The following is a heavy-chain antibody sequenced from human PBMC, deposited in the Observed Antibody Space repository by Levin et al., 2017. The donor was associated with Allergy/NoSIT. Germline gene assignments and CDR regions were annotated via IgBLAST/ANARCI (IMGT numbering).Heavy chain of an antibody. V-gene: IGHV3-30*18. CDR3: AKESSTWYPTALEY. D-gene: IGHD6-13*01. CDR2: ISYDGSNI. Sequence: PGGSLRLSCAASGFIFSSYGMHWVRQAPGKGLEWVALISYDGSNIYYADSVKGRFTISRDNSKNTLYLQMNSLRAEDTAVYYCAKESSTWYPTALEYWGQGTLVTVSS. CDR1: GFIFSSYG. J-gene: IGHJ4*02.